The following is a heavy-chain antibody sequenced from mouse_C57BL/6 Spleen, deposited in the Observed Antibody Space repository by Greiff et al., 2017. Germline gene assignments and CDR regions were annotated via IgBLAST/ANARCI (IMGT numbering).Heavy chain of an antibody. Sequence: QVQLQQPGAELVKPGASVKMSCKASGYTFTSYWITWVKQRPGQGLEWIGDIYPGSGSTNYNEKFKSKATLTVDTSSSTAYRQLISLTSEDAAVYYCARRDWDGGLDYWGQGTTLTVSS. D-gene: IGHD4-1*01. J-gene: IGHJ2*01. CDR2: IYPGSGST. V-gene: IGHV1-55*01. CDR1: GYTFTSYW. CDR3: ARRDWDGGLDY.